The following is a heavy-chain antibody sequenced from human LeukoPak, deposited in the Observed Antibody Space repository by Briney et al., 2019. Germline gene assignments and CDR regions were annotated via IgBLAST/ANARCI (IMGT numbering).Heavy chain of an antibody. CDR2: IYHSGST. J-gene: IGHJ4*02. CDR3: AREGDSSGYYYFDY. V-gene: IGHV4-4*02. Sequence: PSETLSLTCAVSGGSISSSNWWSWVRQPPGKGLEWIGEIYHSGSTNYNPSLKSRVTISVDKSKNQFSLKLTSVTAADTALYYCAREGDSSGYYYFDYWGQGTLVTVSS. D-gene: IGHD3-22*01. CDR1: GGSISSSNW.